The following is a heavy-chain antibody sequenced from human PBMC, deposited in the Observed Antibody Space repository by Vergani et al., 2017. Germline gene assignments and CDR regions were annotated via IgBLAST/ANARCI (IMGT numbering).Heavy chain of an antibody. CDR1: GGSISGYY. D-gene: IGHD3-22*01. CDR2: INHSGST. J-gene: IGHJ4*02. Sequence: QVQLQESGPGLVKPSETLSLTCTVSGGSISGYYWSWIRQPPGKGLEWIGEINHSGSTNYNPSLKSRVTISVDTSKNQFSLKLSSVTAADTAVYYCARASGYYYRYFDYWGQGTLVTVSS. CDR3: ARASGYYYRYFDY. V-gene: IGHV4-34*01.